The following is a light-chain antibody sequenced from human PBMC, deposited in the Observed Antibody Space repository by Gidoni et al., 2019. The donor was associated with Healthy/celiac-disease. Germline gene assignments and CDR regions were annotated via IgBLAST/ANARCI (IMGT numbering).Light chain of an antibody. Sequence: EIVLTQSPATLSLSPWERATLSCRASQSVSSYLAWYQQKPGQAPRLLIYDASNRATGIPARFSGSGSGTDFTLTISSLGPEDFAVYYCQQRSNWPLTFGGGTKVGIK. CDR1: QSVSSY. CDR2: DAS. V-gene: IGKV3-11*01. CDR3: QQRSNWPLT. J-gene: IGKJ4*01.